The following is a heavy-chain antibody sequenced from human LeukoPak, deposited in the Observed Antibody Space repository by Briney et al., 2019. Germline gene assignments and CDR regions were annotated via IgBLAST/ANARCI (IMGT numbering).Heavy chain of an antibody. Sequence: GGSLRLSCAASGFTFNSNWMHWVRQAPGKGLVRVSRINNDGSSTTYADSVKGRFTISRDNAKNTLYLQMNSLRAEDTAVYFCARGVITMVRGVIINLEYFDYWGLGTLVTVSS. J-gene: IGHJ4*02. CDR1: GFTFNSNW. CDR3: ARGVITMVRGVIINLEYFDY. V-gene: IGHV3-74*01. CDR2: INNDGSST. D-gene: IGHD3-10*01.